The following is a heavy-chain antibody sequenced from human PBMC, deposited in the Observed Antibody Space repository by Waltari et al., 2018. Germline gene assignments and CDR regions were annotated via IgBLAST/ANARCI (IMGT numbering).Heavy chain of an antibody. CDR1: GYSISSGYY. CDR2: IYHSGST. J-gene: IGHJ3*02. D-gene: IGHD3-22*01. Sequence: QVQLQESGPGLVKPSETLSLTCAVSGYSISSGYYWGWIRQPPGKWLEWIGSIYHSGSTYYNPTLKSRVTISVDTSKNQFSLKLSSVTAADTAVYYCARVHYYDSSGYADAFDIWGQGTMVTVSS. CDR3: ARVHYYDSSGYADAFDI. V-gene: IGHV4-38-2*01.